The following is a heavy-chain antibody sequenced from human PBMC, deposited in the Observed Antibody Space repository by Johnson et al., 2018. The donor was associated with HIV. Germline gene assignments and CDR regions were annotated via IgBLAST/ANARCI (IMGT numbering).Heavy chain of an antibody. CDR1: GFTFNSYG. Sequence: VQLVESGGGVVQPGRSLRLSCAASGFTFNSYGMHWVRQAPGKGLEWVAVIWYDGSNKYYADSVKGRFTISRDNSKNTLYLQMNSLRAEDTAVYYCAKEGRYGAFPLWFDIWGQGTMVTVSS. V-gene: IGHV3-33*06. CDR3: AKEGRYGAFPLWFDI. D-gene: IGHD1-14*01. CDR2: IWYDGSNK. J-gene: IGHJ3*02.